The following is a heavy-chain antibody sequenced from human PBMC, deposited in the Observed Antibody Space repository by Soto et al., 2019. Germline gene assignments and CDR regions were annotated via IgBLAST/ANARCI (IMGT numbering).Heavy chain of an antibody. V-gene: IGHV3-33*01. Sequence: QVQLVESGGGVVQPGSSLRLSCAAYGFTFSSYGMHWVRQAPGKGLEWVAVIWYDGSNKYYADSVKGRFTISRDNSKNTLYLQMNSLRAEDTAVYYCARDESGVAVAAGIQHWGQGTLVTVSS. CDR3: ARDESGVAVAAGIQH. CDR1: GFTFSSYG. CDR2: IWYDGSNK. J-gene: IGHJ1*01. D-gene: IGHD6-19*01.